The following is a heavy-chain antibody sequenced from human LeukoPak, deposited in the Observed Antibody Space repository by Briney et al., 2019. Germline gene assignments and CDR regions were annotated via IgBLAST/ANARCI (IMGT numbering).Heavy chain of an antibody. CDR1: GFTFSNYW. Sequence: GGSLRLSCAASGFTFSNYWMHWVRQAPGKGLVWVSRINSDGINTSYADSVKGRFTIFRDNSKNTLSLQMNSLRVEDTAIYYCTRSGYRHPYHFDSWGQGTLVTVSS. CDR2: INSDGINT. V-gene: IGHV3-74*01. D-gene: IGHD3-22*01. J-gene: IGHJ4*02. CDR3: TRSGYRHPYHFDS.